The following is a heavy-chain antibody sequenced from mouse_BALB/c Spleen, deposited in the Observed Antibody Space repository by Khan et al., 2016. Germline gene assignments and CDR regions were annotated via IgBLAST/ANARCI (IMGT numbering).Heavy chain of an antibody. Sequence: QVQLQQSGAELTKPGASVKMSCKASGYTFTSYWMHWVKQRPGQGLEWIGYINPSTGYTEYNQKFKDKATLTADKSSSTAYKKLGSLKSEDSAVYYCASRLFFGYWGQGTSLTVAS. CDR3: ASRLFFGY. CDR2: INPSTGYT. CDR1: GYTFTSYW. J-gene: IGHJ2*02. V-gene: IGHV1-7*01.